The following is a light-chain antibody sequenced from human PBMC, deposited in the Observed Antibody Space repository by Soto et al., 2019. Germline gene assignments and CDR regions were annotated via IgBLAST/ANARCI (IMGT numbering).Light chain of an antibody. CDR3: MQGIHWPRT. CDR2: KVS. V-gene: IGKV2-30*02. CDR1: QSLVHSDGNTY. Sequence: DVVMTQSPLSLPVTLGQPASISCRSSQSLVHSDGNTYLNWFQQRPGQSPRRLIYKVSNRDSGVPDRFSGSGSGTDFTLKISRVEAEDVGVYYCMQGIHWPRTFRPGTKV. J-gene: IGKJ1*01.